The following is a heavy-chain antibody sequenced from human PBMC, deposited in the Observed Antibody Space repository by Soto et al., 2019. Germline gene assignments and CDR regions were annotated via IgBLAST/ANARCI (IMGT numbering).Heavy chain of an antibody. Sequence: QVQLVQSGAEVKKPGASVKVSCKASGYTFTSYGISWVRQAPGQGLEWMGWISAYNGNTNYAQKLQGRVTMTTDTSTSTGYMELRSLRSDDTAVYYCAREELHEKYYYYGMDVWGQGTTVTVSS. J-gene: IGHJ6*02. CDR1: GYTFTSYG. D-gene: IGHD2-21*01. CDR3: AREELHEKYYYYGMDV. V-gene: IGHV1-18*01. CDR2: ISAYNGNT.